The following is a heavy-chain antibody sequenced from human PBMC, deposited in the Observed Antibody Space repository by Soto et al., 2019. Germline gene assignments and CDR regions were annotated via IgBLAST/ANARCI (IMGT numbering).Heavy chain of an antibody. Sequence: VQLQESGPGLVKPSETLSLTCNVSGGSINDYDWSWIRPPPGKGLEWIGYIFFSGATKYNPSLKSRVTMSVDTSKNQFSLRLSSVTAADTAVYYCARDNFYGPFGMDVWGQGTTVIVSS. J-gene: IGHJ6*02. D-gene: IGHD3-10*01. CDR3: ARDNFYGPFGMDV. CDR1: GGSINDYD. V-gene: IGHV4-59*01. CDR2: IFFSGAT.